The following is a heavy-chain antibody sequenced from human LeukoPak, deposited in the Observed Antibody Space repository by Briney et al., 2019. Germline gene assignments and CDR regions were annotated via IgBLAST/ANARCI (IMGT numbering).Heavy chain of an antibody. CDR2: IKADGRIT. Sequence: PGGSLRLSCAASGFTFSSYWMYWVRQAPGKGPVWVSSIKADGRITNYADSVKGRFTISRDNSKNTLYLQMNSLRAEDTAVYYCAKAPGITMVYYYGMDVWGQGTTVTVSS. V-gene: IGHV3-74*01. CDR3: AKAPGITMVYYYGMDV. D-gene: IGHD3-10*01. J-gene: IGHJ6*02. CDR1: GFTFSSYW.